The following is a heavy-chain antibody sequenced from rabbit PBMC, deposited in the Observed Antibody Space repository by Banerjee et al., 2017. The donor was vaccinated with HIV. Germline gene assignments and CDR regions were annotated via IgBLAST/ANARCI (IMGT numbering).Heavy chain of an antibody. CDR1: GFDFSSNA. Sequence: QEQLVESGGGLVQPEGSLTLTCKASGFDFSSNAMYWVRQAPGKGLEWISYIDGGSRGSIDYASWAKGRFTISKTSSTTVTLQMTSLTAADTATYFCARWRDGSGGDVDLWGPGTLVTVS. V-gene: IGHV1S45*01. CDR2: IDGGSRGSI. CDR3: ARWRDGSGGDVDL. D-gene: IGHD1-1*01. J-gene: IGHJ4*01.